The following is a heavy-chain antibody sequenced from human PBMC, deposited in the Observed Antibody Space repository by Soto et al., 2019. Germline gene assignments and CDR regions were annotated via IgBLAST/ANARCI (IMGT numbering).Heavy chain of an antibody. CDR1: GYTFTSYD. CDR3: ARGSNYQESYYFDY. Sequence: ASVKVPCKASGYTFTSYDFNWVRHATGQGLEWMGWMNPNSGNTGYAQKFQGRVTMTRNTSISTAYMELTSLRSEDTAVYYCARGSNYQESYYFDYWGQGTLVTVSS. J-gene: IGHJ4*01. V-gene: IGHV1-8*01. CDR2: MNPNSGNT. D-gene: IGHD1-7*01.